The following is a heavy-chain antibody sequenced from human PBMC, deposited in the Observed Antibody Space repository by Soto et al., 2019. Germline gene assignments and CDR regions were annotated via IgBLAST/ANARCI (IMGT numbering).Heavy chain of an antibody. CDR3: ARGSSGSYYNGVFDY. V-gene: IGHV5-51*01. Sequence: GESLKISCKGSGYIFTNYWIGWVRQMPGKGPEWMGIIHSGDSDTRYSPSFQGQVTISVDKSISTAYLQWSSLKASDTAIYYCARGSSGSYYNGVFDYWGQGTLVTVSS. D-gene: IGHD3-22*01. CDR1: GYIFTNYW. CDR2: IHSGDSDT. J-gene: IGHJ4*02.